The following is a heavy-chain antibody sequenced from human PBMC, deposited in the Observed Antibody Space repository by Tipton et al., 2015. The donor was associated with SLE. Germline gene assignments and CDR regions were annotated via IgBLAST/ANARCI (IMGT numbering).Heavy chain of an antibody. J-gene: IGHJ4*02. Sequence: PGLVKPSGTLSLTCAVSGGSIISSSWWSWVRQPPGKGLEWIGDIYHSESPNYNPSLKSRVTISIDKSKNQFSLKVTSVTAADTAVYYCAREPAYWGQGTLVTVSS. CDR3: AREPAY. D-gene: IGHD2-2*01. CDR2: IYHSESP. CDR1: GGSIISSSW. V-gene: IGHV4-4*02.